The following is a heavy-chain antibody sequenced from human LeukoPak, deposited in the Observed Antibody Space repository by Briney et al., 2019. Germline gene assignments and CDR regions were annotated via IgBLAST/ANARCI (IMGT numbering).Heavy chain of an antibody. V-gene: IGHV3-73*01. J-gene: IGHJ4*02. D-gene: IGHD6-19*01. CDR3: AREAFGGSGVFDY. Sequence: AGGSLRLSCAASGFTFSGSAMHWVRQASGKGLEWIGRIRSKANNYATAYTASVKGRFTISRDDSKNTAYLQMNSLKTEDTAVYYCAREAFGGSGVFDYWGQGTLVTVSS. CDR1: GFTFSGSA. CDR2: IRSKANNYAT.